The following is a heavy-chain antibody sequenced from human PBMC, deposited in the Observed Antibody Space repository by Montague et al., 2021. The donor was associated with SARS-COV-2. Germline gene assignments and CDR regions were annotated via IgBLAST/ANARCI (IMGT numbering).Heavy chain of an antibody. D-gene: IGHD3-9*01. V-gene: IGHV4-39*01. CDR3: TRQFYDILAGYFPFFFDN. CDR2: ISYSGST. J-gene: IGHJ4*02. CDR1: GASISSQTYY. Sequence: SETLSLTCSVSGASISSQTYYWAWIRQPPGKELEWIGSISYSGSTFYNLSLKSRVTLSVDTSKIQFSLKLRSLSASDTAVYYCTRQFYDILAGYFPFFFDNWGQGTLVTVSS.